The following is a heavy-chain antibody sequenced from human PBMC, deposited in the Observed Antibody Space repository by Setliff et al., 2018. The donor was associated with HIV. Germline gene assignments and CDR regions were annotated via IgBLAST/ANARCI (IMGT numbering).Heavy chain of an antibody. V-gene: IGHV4-61*02. J-gene: IGHJ4*02. CDR1: GGSISSGSYY. CDR3: ARVARGGHSSRWYYFDY. CDR2: IYTSGST. Sequence: SETLSLTCTVSGGSISSGSYYWSWIRQPAGKGLEWIGRIYTSGSTKYNPFLKSRVTISVDTSKNQFSLKVSSVTAADTAGYYCARVARGGHSSRWYYFDYWGQGTLVTVSS. D-gene: IGHD6-13*01.